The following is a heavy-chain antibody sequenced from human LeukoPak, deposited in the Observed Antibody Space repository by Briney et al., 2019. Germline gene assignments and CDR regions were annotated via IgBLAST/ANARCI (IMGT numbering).Heavy chain of an antibody. V-gene: IGHV3-23*01. J-gene: IGHJ4*02. CDR3: AKDVRVSGWYVFDY. CDR1: GITFSSYA. D-gene: IGHD6-19*01. Sequence: GGSLRLSCAASGITFSSYAMSWVRQAPGKGLEWVSGIGGSGGSTYYADSVKGRFTISRDNSKNTLYLQMNSLRAEDTAVYYCAKDVRVSGWYVFDYWGQGTLVTVSS. CDR2: IGGSGGST.